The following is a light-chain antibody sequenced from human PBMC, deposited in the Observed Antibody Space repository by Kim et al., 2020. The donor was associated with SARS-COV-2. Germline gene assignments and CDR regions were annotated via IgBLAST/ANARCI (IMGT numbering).Light chain of an antibody. J-gene: IGKJ3*01. Sequence: ASVGDRVTITGRASPGVSTWLAWYQQKPGKAPKLLIYAAADLQSGVPSRFSGSGSGTDFTLTISSLQPEDVATYSCQQSYSLPLTFGPGTKVDIK. CDR1: PGVSTW. CDR3: QQSYSLPLT. CDR2: AAA. V-gene: IGKV1-12*01.